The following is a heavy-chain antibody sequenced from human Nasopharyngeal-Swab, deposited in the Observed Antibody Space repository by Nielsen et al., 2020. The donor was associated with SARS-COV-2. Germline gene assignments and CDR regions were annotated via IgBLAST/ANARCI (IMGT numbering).Heavy chain of an antibody. Sequence: GESLKISCAASGFSFSSYWMHWVRQVPGKGLVWVSCIYGDGTTTKYADSVKGRFTISRDNAKNTLYLQMNGLRAEDTAVYYCLRGDRRDYWGPGTLVSVSS. CDR2: IYGDGTTT. J-gene: IGHJ4*02. V-gene: IGHV3-74*03. CDR3: LRGDRRDY. CDR1: GFSFSSYW. D-gene: IGHD3-22*01.